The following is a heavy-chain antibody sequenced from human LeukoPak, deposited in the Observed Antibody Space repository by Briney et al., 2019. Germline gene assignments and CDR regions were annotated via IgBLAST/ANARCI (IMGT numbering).Heavy chain of an antibody. V-gene: IGHV3-33*01. D-gene: IGHD3-22*01. CDR1: GFTFSSYG. J-gene: IGHJ3*02. CDR2: ILYDGSNK. CDR3: ARVGYYDSSVTDAFDI. Sequence: QSGGSLRLSCAALGFTFSSYGMHWGRQAPGKGLEWVAVILYDGSNKYYADSVKGRFTISRDNFKNTLYLQMNGLRAGATAVYSCARVGYYDSSVTDAFDIWGQGTMVTVSS.